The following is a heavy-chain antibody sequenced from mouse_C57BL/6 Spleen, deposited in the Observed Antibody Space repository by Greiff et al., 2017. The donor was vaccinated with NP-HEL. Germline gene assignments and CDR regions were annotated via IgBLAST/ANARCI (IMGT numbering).Heavy chain of an antibody. J-gene: IGHJ2*01. V-gene: IGHV1-64*01. D-gene: IGHD3-3*01. CDR2: IHPNSGST. Sequence: VQLQQPGAELVKPGASVKLSCKASGYTFTSYWMHWVKQRPGQGLEWIGMIHPNSGSTNYNEKFKSKATLTVDKSSSTAYMQLSSLTSEDSAVYYCAREEGWASFDYWGQGTTLTVSS. CDR3: AREEGWASFDY. CDR1: GYTFTSYW.